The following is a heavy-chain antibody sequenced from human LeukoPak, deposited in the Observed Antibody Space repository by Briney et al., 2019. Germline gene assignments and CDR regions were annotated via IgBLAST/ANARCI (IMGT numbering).Heavy chain of an antibody. J-gene: IGHJ4*02. Sequence: ASVKVSCKASGYTFTSYDINWVRQATGQGLEWMGWMNPNSGNTGYAQKFQGRVTMTRNTSISTAYMELSSLRSEDPAVYYCARGRSKSLGTVNAFIHWGQGTLVTVSS. CDR2: MNPNSGNT. D-gene: IGHD4-17*01. CDR1: GYTFTSYD. V-gene: IGHV1-8*01. CDR3: ARGRSKSLGTVNAFIH.